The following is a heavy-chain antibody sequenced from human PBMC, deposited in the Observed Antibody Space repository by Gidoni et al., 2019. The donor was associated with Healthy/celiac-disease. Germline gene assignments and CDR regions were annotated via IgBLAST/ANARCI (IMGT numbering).Heavy chain of an antibody. J-gene: IGHJ4*02. V-gene: IGHV3-21*01. D-gene: IGHD2-15*01. CDR1: GFTFSSYS. CDR3: ARLGGSPLVDDCSGGSCFSEHFDY. Sequence: EVQLVASAGGLVNPGGSLRLSCAASGFTFSSYSMHWVRQAPGKGLEWVSSISSSSSYIYYADSVKGRFTISRDNAKNALYLQMNSLRAEDTAVYYCARLGGSPLVDDCSGGSCFSEHFDYWGQGTLVTVSS. CDR2: ISSSSSYI.